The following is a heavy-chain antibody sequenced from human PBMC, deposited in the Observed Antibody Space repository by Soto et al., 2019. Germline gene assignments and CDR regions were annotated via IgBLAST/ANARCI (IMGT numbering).Heavy chain of an antibody. Sequence: GGSLRLSCAAFGFTFSTNSMAWVRQTPGKGLEWVSGLSVGGDRTFYYVDSVKGRFTISRDNAKNSLYLQMNSLRAEDTAVYYCAREFGLAYWGQGTLVTVSS. D-gene: IGHD3-10*01. J-gene: IGHJ4*02. CDR3: AREFGLAY. V-gene: IGHV3-48*04. CDR1: GFTFSTNS. CDR2: LSVGGDRT.